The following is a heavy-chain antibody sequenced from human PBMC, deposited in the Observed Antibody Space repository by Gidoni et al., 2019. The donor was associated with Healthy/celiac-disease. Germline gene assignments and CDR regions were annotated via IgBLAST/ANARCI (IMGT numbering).Heavy chain of an antibody. J-gene: IGHJ3*02. CDR1: GGSIRNSSYY. V-gene: IGHV4-39*02. CDR2: IYYSGST. D-gene: IGHD6-13*01. Sequence: QLPLQESGPGLVKPSETLSLTCTVPGGSIRNSSYYWGCIRQPPGKGLEWIGSIYYSGSTYYNPSLKSRVTISVDTSKNQFSLKLSSVTAADTAVYYCARESPKIAAKDAFDIWGQGTMVTVSS. CDR3: ARESPKIAAKDAFDI.